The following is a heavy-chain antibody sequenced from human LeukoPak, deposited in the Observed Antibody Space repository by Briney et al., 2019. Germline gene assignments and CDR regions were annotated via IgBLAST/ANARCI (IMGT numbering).Heavy chain of an antibody. CDR1: GFTFSSYG. V-gene: IGHV3-33*03. CDR2: IWYDGSNK. CDR3: ATYSYGLGGDN. D-gene: IGHD5-18*01. Sequence: GGSLRLSCAASGFTFSSYGMHWVRQAPGKGLEWVAVIWYDGSNKYYADSVKGRFTISRDNAKNSLYLQMNSLRAEDTAVYYCATYSYGLGGDNWGQGTLVTVSS. J-gene: IGHJ4*02.